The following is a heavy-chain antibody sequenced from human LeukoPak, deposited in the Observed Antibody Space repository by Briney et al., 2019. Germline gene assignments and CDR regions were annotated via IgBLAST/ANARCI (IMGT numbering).Heavy chain of an antibody. CDR2: VNTDGST. CDR1: GFTFSDYW. CDR3: AKDNYVRGTDEIRGESDY. J-gene: IGHJ4*02. V-gene: IGHV3-74*01. Sequence: GGSLRLSCAASGFTFSDYWMHWVRQAPGEGLVWVSRVNTDGSTYYADSVKGRFTISRDNAENTLYLQMNSLRAEDTAVYYCAKDNYVRGTDEIRGESDYWGQGTLVTVSS. D-gene: IGHD3-10*02.